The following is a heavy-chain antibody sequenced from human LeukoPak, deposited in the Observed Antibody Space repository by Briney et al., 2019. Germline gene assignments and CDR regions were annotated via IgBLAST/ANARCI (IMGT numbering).Heavy chain of an antibody. CDR3: ARAPRSEYGRGDY. CDR1: GGTFSSYA. CDR2: IIPILGIA. V-gene: IGHV1-69*04. Sequence: SVKVSCKASGGTFSSYAISWVRQAPGQGLEWMGRIIPILGIANYAQKFQGRVTITADKSTSTAYMELSSLRSEDTAVYYCARAPRSEYGRGDYWGQGTLVTVSS. J-gene: IGHJ4*02. D-gene: IGHD2/OR15-2a*01.